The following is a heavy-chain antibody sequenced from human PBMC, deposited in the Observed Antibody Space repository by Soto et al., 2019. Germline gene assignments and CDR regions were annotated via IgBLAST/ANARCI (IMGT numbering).Heavy chain of an antibody. CDR1: GYSFTSYW. V-gene: IGHV5-51*03. J-gene: IGHJ3*02. D-gene: IGHD3-10*01. CDR2: IYPGDSDT. Sequence: EVQLVQSGAEVKKPGESLKISCKGSGYSFTSYWIGWVRQMPGKGLEWMGIIYPGDSDTRYSPSFQGQVTISADKSISTAYLQWSSLKASDTGRYYCAMSTMVRGPSRDAFDIWGQGTMVTVSS. CDR3: AMSTMVRGPSRDAFDI.